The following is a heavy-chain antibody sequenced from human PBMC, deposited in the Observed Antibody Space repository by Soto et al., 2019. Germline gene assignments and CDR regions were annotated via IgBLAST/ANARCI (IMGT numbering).Heavy chain of an antibody. V-gene: IGHV4-59*01. CDR3: ARARNFLTGSYKGGFYYFDY. J-gene: IGHJ4*02. D-gene: IGHD3-9*01. Sequence: QVQLQESGPGLVKPAETLSLTCTVSGDSNSSYYWSWIRQPPGKGLEWIGYISYSGSTTYNPSLKSRHTISLHTSRNQFSLALDSVTAADTAVYYCARARNFLTGSYKGGFYYFDYWGQGTLVTVSS. CDR2: ISYSGST. CDR1: GDSNSSYY.